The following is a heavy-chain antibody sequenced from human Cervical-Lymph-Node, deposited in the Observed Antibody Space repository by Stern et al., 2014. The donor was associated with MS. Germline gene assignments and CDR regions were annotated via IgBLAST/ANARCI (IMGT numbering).Heavy chain of an antibody. CDR1: GYTFTNYG. Sequence: AQLLQSGAEVKKPGASVKVSCKASGYTFTNYGIGWVRQAPGRGLEWMGWISAYNGDTSHAQKFQDRVTVTTDTSTNTGYMELRSLRSDDTAVYYCARVGLGLQYPEEYGMDVWGPGTTVTVFS. J-gene: IGHJ6*02. CDR3: ARVGLGLQYPEEYGMDV. V-gene: IGHV1-18*01. CDR2: ISAYNGDT. D-gene: IGHD4-11*01.